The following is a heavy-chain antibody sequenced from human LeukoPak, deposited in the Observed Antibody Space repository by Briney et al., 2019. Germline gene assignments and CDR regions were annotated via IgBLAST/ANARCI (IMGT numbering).Heavy chain of an antibody. J-gene: IGHJ4*02. CDR3: ARSSYDSSGYYYEESYFDY. CDR2: IYYSGST. Sequence: SETLSLTCTVSGGSISSYYWSWIRQPPGKGLEWIGYIYYSGSTNYNPSLKSRVTISVDTSKNQFSLKLSSVTAADTAVYYCARSSYDSSGYYYEESYFDYWGQGTLVTVSS. CDR1: GGSISSYY. V-gene: IGHV4-59*01. D-gene: IGHD3-22*01.